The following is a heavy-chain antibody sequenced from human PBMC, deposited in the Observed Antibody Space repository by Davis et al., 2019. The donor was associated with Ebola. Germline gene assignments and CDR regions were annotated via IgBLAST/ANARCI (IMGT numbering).Heavy chain of an antibody. CDR1: GGSVSRGGYS. CDR3: ARDRHDSRAYGF. Sequence: SQTLSLTCAVSGGSVSRGGYSWSWIRQPPGKGLEWIWYMYHSGSSYYNPSLKSRVTISVDRSNNQFSLKLSSVTAADTAIYFCARDRHDSRAYGFWGQGTLVTVSS. CDR2: MYHSGSS. D-gene: IGHD3-22*01. V-gene: IGHV4-30-2*01. J-gene: IGHJ4*02.